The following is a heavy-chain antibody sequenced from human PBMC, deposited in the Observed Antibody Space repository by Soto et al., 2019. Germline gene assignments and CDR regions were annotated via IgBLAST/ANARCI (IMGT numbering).Heavy chain of an antibody. D-gene: IGHD3-9*01. CDR2: ISGSGGST. Sequence: EVQLLESGGGLVQHGGSLRLSCAASGFTFSSYAMSWVRQAPGKGLEWVSAISGSGGSTYYADSVKGRFTISRDNSKNTLYLQMNGLRAEDTAVYYCALFPHIRLTGFLPRGMDVWGQGTTVTVSS. CDR1: GFTFSSYA. V-gene: IGHV3-23*01. CDR3: ALFPHIRLTGFLPRGMDV. J-gene: IGHJ6*02.